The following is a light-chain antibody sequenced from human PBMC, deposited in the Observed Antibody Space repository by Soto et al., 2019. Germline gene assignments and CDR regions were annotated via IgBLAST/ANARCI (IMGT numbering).Light chain of an antibody. J-gene: IGLJ3*02. CDR3: CSYAGTSLWV. V-gene: IGLV2-11*01. CDR2: DVS. CDR1: SSDVGGYNY. Sequence: QSVLTQPRSVSGSPGQSVTISCTGTSSDVGGYNYVSWYQQHPGQAPKLVIYDVSKRPSGVPDRFSGSKSGNTASLTISGLQAEDEADYYCCSYAGTSLWVFGGGTKLTVL.